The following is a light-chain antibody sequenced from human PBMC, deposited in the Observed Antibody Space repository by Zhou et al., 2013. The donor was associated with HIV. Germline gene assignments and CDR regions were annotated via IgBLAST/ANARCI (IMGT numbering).Light chain of an antibody. V-gene: IGKV3D-20*02. CDR1: QTVSSNY. J-gene: IGKJ4*01. CDR3: QQRSNWLT. CDR2: DAS. Sequence: EIVLTQSPDTLSLSPGEGATLSCRASQTVSSNYLAWYQQKPGQAPRLLIYDASNRATGIPARFSGSGSGTDFTLTISSLEPEDFAVYYCQQRSNWLTFGGGTKVEIK.